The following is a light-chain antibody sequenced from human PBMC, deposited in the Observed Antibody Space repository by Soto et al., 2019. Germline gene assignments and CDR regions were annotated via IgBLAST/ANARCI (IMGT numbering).Light chain of an antibody. CDR3: QQYNSYSVT. V-gene: IGKV1-5*01. CDR1: QSISSW. Sequence: DIQMTQSPSTLSASVGDRVTITCRASQSISSWLAWYQQKPGKAPNLLIYDASSLEGGVPSRFSGSGSGTEFTLTISSLQPDDFVTYYCQQYNSYSVTFGRGTKVDIK. J-gene: IGKJ4*01. CDR2: DAS.